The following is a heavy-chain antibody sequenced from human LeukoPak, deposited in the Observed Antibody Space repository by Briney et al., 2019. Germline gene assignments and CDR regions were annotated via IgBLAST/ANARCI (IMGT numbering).Heavy chain of an antibody. D-gene: IGHD3-22*01. V-gene: IGHV5-51*01. Sequence: GESLKISCKGSGYSFTIYWIGWVRQMPGKGLEWMGIIYPGDSDTRYSPSFQGQVTISADKSISTAYLQWSSLKASDTAMYYCARKYYYDSSGQYYFDYWGQGTLVTVSS. CDR1: GYSFTIYW. CDR2: IYPGDSDT. CDR3: ARKYYYDSSGQYYFDY. J-gene: IGHJ4*02.